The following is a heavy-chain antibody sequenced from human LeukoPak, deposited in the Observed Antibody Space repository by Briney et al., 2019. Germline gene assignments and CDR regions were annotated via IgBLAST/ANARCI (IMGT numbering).Heavy chain of an antibody. J-gene: IGHJ6*02. Sequence: SVKVSCKASGGTFSSDSISRVRQAPGQGLEWMGRIIPSLDMTNYAQKFQGRVTITADKSTSTAYMELSSLRSEDTAVYYCARSGYCSGGRCYYYSYGMDVWGQGTTVTVSS. CDR3: ARSGYCSGGRCYYYSYGMDV. D-gene: IGHD2-15*01. CDR1: GGTFSSDS. CDR2: IIPSLDMT. V-gene: IGHV1-69*02.